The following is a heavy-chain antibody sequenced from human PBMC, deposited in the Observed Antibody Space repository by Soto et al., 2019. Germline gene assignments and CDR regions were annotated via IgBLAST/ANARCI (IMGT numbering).Heavy chain of an antibody. CDR1: GYTFTGYY. D-gene: IGHD3-22*01. CDR3: ARDGSLSDSSPTGY. Sequence: GASVKVSCKASGYTFTGYYMHWVRQAPGQGLEWMGGIIPIFGTANYAQKFQGRVTITADKSTSTAYMELSSLRSEDTAVYYCARDGSLSDSSPTGYWGQGTLVTVSS. CDR2: IIPIFGTA. J-gene: IGHJ4*02. V-gene: IGHV1-69*06.